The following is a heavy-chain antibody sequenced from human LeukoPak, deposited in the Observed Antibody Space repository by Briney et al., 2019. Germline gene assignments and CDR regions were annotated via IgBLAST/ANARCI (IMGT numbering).Heavy chain of an antibody. Sequence: GESLRLSCAASGLTVSSNYMSWVRQAPGKGLEWVSVMYPGGSTYYADSVKGRFTISRDNSKNTVFLRMSSLRAEDTAIYFCAACPHGPDYSHHWGQGTPVTISS. D-gene: IGHD2-2*01. CDR1: GLTVSSNY. V-gene: IGHV3-53*01. J-gene: IGHJ4*02. CDR3: AACPHGPDYSHH. CDR2: MYPGGST.